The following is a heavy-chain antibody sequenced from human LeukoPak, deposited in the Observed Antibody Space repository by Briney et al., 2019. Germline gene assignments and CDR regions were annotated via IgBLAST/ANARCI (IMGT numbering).Heavy chain of an antibody. CDR1: GYSFSTYS. CDR2: IKQDGSEK. D-gene: IGHD2-15*01. CDR3: ARDKGYCSGGSCYGYYYGMDV. Sequence: PGGSLRLSCVGYGYSFSTYSMSWVRQGPGKGLEWVANIKQDGSEKYYVDSVKGRFTISRDNAKNSLYLQMNSLRAEDTAVYYCARDKGYCSGGSCYGYYYGMDVWGQGTTVTVSS. V-gene: IGHV3-7*01. J-gene: IGHJ6*02.